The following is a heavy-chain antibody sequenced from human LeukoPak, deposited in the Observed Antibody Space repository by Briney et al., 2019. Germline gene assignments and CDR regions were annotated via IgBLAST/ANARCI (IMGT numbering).Heavy chain of an antibody. J-gene: IGHJ4*02. D-gene: IGHD3-22*01. CDR2: FSGGGGST. CDR3: ARNQGTSGYYPFDF. V-gene: IGHV3-23*01. CDR1: GFTFSSFA. Sequence: QAGGSLRLSCAASGFTFSSFAMTWVRQAPGKGLQWVSVFSGGGGSTYYADSVKGRFTISRDSSKNTLFLQMNSLRAEDTAVYYCARNQGTSGYYPFDFWGQGTLVTVSS.